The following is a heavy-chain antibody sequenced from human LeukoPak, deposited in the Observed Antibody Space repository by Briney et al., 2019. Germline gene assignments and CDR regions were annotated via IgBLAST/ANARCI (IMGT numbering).Heavy chain of an antibody. V-gene: IGHV3-48*04. D-gene: IGHD6-6*01. J-gene: IGHJ6*03. CDR1: GFTFSSYS. CDR2: ISSSSSTI. Sequence: PGGSLRLSCAASGFTFSSYSMNWVRQAPGKGLEWVSYISSSSSTIYYADSVKGRFTISRDNAKSSLYLQMNSLRAEDTAVYYCARRSSSSGAGFYYYYMDVWGKGTTVTVSS. CDR3: ARRSSSSGAGFYYYYMDV.